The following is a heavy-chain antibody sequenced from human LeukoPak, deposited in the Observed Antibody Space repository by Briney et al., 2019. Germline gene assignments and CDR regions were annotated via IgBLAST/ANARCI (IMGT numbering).Heavy chain of an antibody. V-gene: IGHV3-48*03. J-gene: IGHJ4*02. CDR3: ARDRRLNY. CDR1: GFTSSSYE. CDR2: ISSSSSTI. Sequence: GGSLRLSCAASGFTSSSYEMNWVRQAPGKGLEWVSYISSSSSTIYYTASVKGRFTISRDNAMNSLYLQMNSLRAEDTAIYYCARDRRLNYWGQGNLVIVSS.